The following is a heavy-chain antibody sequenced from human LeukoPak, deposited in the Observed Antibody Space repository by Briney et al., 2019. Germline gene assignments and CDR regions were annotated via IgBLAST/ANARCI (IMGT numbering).Heavy chain of an antibody. CDR3: AKDINPVTPSGVDY. CDR1: GFTFDDYA. V-gene: IGHV3-9*01. J-gene: IGHJ4*02. CDR2: ISWNSGSI. D-gene: IGHD4-17*01. Sequence: GGSLRLSCAASGFTFDDYAMHWVRQAPGKGLEWVSGISWNSGSIGYADSVKGRFTISRDNAKNSLYLQMNSLRAEDTALYYCAKDINPVTPSGVDYWGQGTLVTVSS.